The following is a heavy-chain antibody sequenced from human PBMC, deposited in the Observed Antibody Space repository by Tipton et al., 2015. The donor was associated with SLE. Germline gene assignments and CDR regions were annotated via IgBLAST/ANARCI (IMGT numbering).Heavy chain of an antibody. CDR1: GFTFSNYA. V-gene: IGHV3-23*01. D-gene: IGHD3-9*01. CDR2: ISGSGGST. Sequence: SLRLSCAASGFTFSNYAMSWVRQAPGKGLEWVSSISGSGGSTFYADSVKGRFTISRDNSKNTLYLQMNSLRAEDTAVYYCARNSDPLTTWGQGTLVTVSS. J-gene: IGHJ5*02. CDR3: ARNSDPLTT.